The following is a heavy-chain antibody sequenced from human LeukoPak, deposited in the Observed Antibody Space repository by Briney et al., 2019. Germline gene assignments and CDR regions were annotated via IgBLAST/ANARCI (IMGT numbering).Heavy chain of an antibody. Sequence: PGGSLRLSCAASGFTFSSYEMNWVRQAPGKGLEWVSYISSSGSTIYYADSVKGRFTISRDNAKNSLYLQMNSLRAEDTAVYYCAREGGEWELLRTFDYWGQGTQVTVSS. V-gene: IGHV3-48*03. J-gene: IGHJ4*02. D-gene: IGHD1-26*01. CDR1: GFTFSSYE. CDR3: AREGGEWELLRTFDY. CDR2: ISSSGSTI.